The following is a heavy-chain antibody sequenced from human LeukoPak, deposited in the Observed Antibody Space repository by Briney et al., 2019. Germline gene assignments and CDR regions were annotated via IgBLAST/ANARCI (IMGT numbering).Heavy chain of an antibody. J-gene: IGHJ4*02. CDR2: IKQDGSGQ. D-gene: IGHD3-22*01. CDR3: ASSYYYYDSSGYQFYFDY. V-gene: IGHV3-7*05. CDR1: GFTFSSYW. Sequence: GGSLRLSCATSGFTFSSYWMRWVRQAPGKGLGWVASIKQDGSGQYYVDSVKGRFTISRDNAKNSLYLQMNSLRAEDTAVYYCASSYYYYDSSGYQFYFDYWGQGTLVIVSS.